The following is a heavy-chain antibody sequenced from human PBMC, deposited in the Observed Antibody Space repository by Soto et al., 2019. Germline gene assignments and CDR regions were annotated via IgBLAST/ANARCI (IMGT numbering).Heavy chain of an antibody. V-gene: IGHV3-9*01. J-gene: IGHJ6*02. CDR1: GFTFHDYA. D-gene: IGHD6-6*01. CDR2: ISWNGESI. Sequence: VQLVESGGGSVQPGRSLRLSCAASGFTFHDYAMHWVRQAPGKGLEWVSGISWNGESIDYADSVRGRFTISRDNAKNSLYLQMNSLRAEDTALYYCAAARLDYYYGMDVWGPGATVTVSS. CDR3: AAARLDYYYGMDV.